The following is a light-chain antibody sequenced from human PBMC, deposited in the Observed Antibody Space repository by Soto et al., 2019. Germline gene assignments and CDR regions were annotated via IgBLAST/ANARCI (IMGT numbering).Light chain of an antibody. V-gene: IGKV3-15*01. CDR3: QQYNNWWT. CDR2: SVS. Sequence: EIVMTQSPATLSVSPGEGATLSCRASQSVSTNLAWYQQKPGQAPRLLIYSVSTRATGITARFSGSGSVTEFTLTITSLQSEDFAVYYCQQYNNWWTFGQGAKVEIK. CDR1: QSVSTN. J-gene: IGKJ1*01.